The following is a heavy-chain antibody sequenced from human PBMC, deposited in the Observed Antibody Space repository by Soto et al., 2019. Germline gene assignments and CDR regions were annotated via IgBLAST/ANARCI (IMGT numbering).Heavy chain of an antibody. CDR3: ARGKHSSSWYLGGVDV. J-gene: IGHJ6*02. CDR1: RYTFTSYF. D-gene: IGHD6-13*01. Sequence: SVKLSCKATRYTFTSYFSSWVRQAPIQGLEWMGWISAYNGNTNYAQKLQGRVTMTTDTSTSTAYMELRSLRSDDTAVYYCARGKHSSSWYLGGVDVWGQGTTVTVSS. CDR2: ISAYNGNT. V-gene: IGHV1-18*01.